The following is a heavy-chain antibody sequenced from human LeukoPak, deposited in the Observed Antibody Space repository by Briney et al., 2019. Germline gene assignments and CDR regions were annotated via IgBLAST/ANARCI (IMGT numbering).Heavy chain of an antibody. D-gene: IGHD2-2*01. CDR1: GGSVDSSDYY. J-gene: IGHJ5*02. V-gene: IGHV4-61*08. CDR3: AHLARSTSS. Sequence: SETLSLTCTVSGGSVDSSDYYWTWIRQPPGKGLEWIGYISHTGGTYYNPSLKSRVTISVDTSKNQFSLKLSSVTAADTAVYYCAHLARSTSSWGQGTLVTVSS. CDR2: ISHTGGT.